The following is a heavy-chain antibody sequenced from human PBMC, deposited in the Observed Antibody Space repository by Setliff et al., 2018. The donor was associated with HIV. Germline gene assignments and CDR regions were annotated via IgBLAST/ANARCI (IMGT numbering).Heavy chain of an antibody. V-gene: IGHV4-34*01. CDR3: ARVRLELRQYWFDS. J-gene: IGHJ5*01. Sequence: PSETLFLTCAVYGGSFSGYYWSWIRQPPGKGLEWIGEINHSGSTNYNPSLKRRVTISVDTSKNQFSLKLNSVTAADTAVYYCARVRLELRQYWFDSWGQGSPVTVSS. CDR2: INHSGST. CDR1: GGSFSGYY. D-gene: IGHD1-7*01.